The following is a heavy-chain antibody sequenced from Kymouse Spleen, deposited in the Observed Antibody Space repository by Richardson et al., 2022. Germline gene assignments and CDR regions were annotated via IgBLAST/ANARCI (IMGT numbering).Heavy chain of an antibody. V-gene: IGHV3-72*01. CDR2: TRNKANSYTT. CDR3: ARGAVAGPYYYYYGMDV. CDR1: GFTFSDHY. J-gene: IGHJ6*02. D-gene: IGHD6-19*01. Sequence: EVQLVESGGGLVQPGGSLRLSCAASGFTFSDHYMDWVRQAPGKGLEWVGRTRNKANSYTTEYAASVKGRFTISRDDSKNSLYLQMNSLKTEDTAVYYCARGAVAGPYYYYYGMDVWGQGTTVTVSS.